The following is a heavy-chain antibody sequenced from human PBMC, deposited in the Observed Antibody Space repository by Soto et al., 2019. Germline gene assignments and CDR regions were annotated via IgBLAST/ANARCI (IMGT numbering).Heavy chain of an antibody. CDR3: AKDPTATTVTTLFT. CDR2: ISGSGGST. CDR1: GFTFSSYA. J-gene: IGHJ4*02. Sequence: PGGSLRLSCAASGFTFSSYAMSWVRQAPGKGLEWVSAISGSGGSTYYADSVKGRFTISRDNSKNTLYLQMNSLRAEDTAVYYCAKDPTATTVTTLFTWGQGTLVTVSS. D-gene: IGHD4-17*01. V-gene: IGHV3-23*01.